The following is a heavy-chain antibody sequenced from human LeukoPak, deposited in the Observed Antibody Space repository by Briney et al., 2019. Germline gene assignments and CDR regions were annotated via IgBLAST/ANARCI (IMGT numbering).Heavy chain of an antibody. CDR1: GYTFTSYG. D-gene: IGHD3-3*01. CDR3: ARDSGYCYDFWSGYYIKCDGMDV. CDR2: ISAYNGNT. Sequence: ASVKVSCKASGYTFTSYGISWVRQAPGQGLEWMGWISAYNGNTSYAQKLQGRVTMTTDTSTSTAYMELRSLRSDDTAVYYCARDSGYCYDFWSGYYIKCDGMDVWGQGTTVTVSS. V-gene: IGHV1-18*01. J-gene: IGHJ6*02.